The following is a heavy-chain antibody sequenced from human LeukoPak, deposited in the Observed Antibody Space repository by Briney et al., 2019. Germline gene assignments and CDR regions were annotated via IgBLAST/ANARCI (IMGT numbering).Heavy chain of an antibody. CDR2: FDPEDGES. D-gene: IGHD2/OR15-2a*01. Sequence: ASVKVSCKVSGYTLRELSMHWVRQAPAKGLQWMGVFDPEDGESIIAQKFQGRLTMTEDTSTDTAYMELSSLTSEDTAMYYCAKGHCNTSSCYYYYMDVWGKGTTVTVSS. J-gene: IGHJ6*03. V-gene: IGHV1-24*01. CDR1: GYTLRELS. CDR3: AKGHCNTSSCYYYYMDV.